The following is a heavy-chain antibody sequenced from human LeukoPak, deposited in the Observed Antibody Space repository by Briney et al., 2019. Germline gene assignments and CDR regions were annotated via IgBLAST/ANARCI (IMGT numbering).Heavy chain of an antibody. CDR1: GGSISSSSYY. CDR3: ARAGLVNWNQYYFDY. V-gene: IGHV4-39*07. D-gene: IGHD1-1*01. Sequence: KPSETLSLTCTVSGGSISSSSYYWGWIRQPPGKGLEWIGSIYYSGSTYYNPSLKSRVTMSVDSSKNQFSLKLSSVTAADTAVYYCARAGLVNWNQYYFDYWGQGTLVTVSS. CDR2: IYYSGST. J-gene: IGHJ4*02.